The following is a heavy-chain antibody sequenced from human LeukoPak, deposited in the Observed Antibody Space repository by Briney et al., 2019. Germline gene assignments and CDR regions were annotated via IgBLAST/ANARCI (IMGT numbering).Heavy chain of an antibody. CDR3: VKPQYSSCWLGY. CDR2: ITSNGDTT. CDR1: GFTFSNSP. J-gene: IGHJ4*02. V-gene: IGHV3-64D*06. Sequence: GGSLRLSCSASGFTFSNSPMHWVRQAPGKGLEYVSAITSNGDTTYYADSVRGGFTISRDNSKNTLYLQMNNLRPEDTAVYHCVKPQYSSCWLGYWGQGTLVTVSS. D-gene: IGHD6-19*01.